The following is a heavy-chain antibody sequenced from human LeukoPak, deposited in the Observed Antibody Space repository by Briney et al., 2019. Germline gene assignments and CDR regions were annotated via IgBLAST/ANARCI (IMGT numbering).Heavy chain of an antibody. V-gene: IGHV3-30*18. J-gene: IGHJ4*02. D-gene: IGHD2-2*01. CDR3: AKDFLRFRSSTSCSAIDY. CDR1: GFTFSSYG. CDR2: ISYDGSNK. Sequence: GGSLRLSCAASGFTFSSYGMHWVRQAPGKGLEWVAVISYDGSNKYYADSVKGRFTISRDNSKNTLYLQMNSLRAEDTAVYYCAKDFLRFRSSTSCSAIDYWGQGTLVTVSS.